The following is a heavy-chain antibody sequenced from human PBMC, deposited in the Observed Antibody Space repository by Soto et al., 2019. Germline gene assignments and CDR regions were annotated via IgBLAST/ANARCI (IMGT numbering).Heavy chain of an antibody. CDR2: IKSKTDGGTT. Sequence: PGVSLRLSCAASGFTFSNAWMSWVRQAPGKGLEWVGRIKSKTDGGTTDYAAPVKGRFTISRDDSKNTLYLQMNSLKTEDTAVYYCTTSQWGGDYPWAWGYYYYYGMDVWGQGTTGTVAS. D-gene: IGHD4-17*01. CDR1: GFTFSNAW. J-gene: IGHJ6*01. V-gene: IGHV3-15*01. CDR3: TTSQWGGDYPWAWGYYYYYGMDV.